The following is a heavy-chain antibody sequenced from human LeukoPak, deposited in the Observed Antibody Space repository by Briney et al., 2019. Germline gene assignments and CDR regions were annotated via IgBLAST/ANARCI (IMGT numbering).Heavy chain of an antibody. J-gene: IGHJ6*03. V-gene: IGHV4-4*02. D-gene: IGHD5-18*01. Sequence: PSGTLSLTCAVSGGAISSSNWWSWVRQPPGKGLEWIGEIYHSGSTNYNPSLKSRVTISVDKSKNQFSLKLSSVTAADTAVYYCARRRYSYGYSHYYYMDVWGKGTTVTVSS. CDR2: IYHSGST. CDR3: ARRRYSYGYSHYYYMDV. CDR1: GGAISSSNW.